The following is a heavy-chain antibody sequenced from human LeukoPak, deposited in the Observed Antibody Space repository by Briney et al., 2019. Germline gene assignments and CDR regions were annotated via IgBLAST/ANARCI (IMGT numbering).Heavy chain of an antibody. V-gene: IGHV3-30*02. CDR3: AKVDQNDYSNPLPFDY. J-gene: IGHJ4*02. CDR1: GFTFSSYG. D-gene: IGHD4-11*01. Sequence: PGGSLRLSCAASGFTFSSYGMHWVRQAPGKGLEWVAFIRYDGSNKYYADSVKGRFTVSRDNSKNTLYLQMNSLRAEDTAVYYCAKVDQNDYSNPLPFDYWGQGTLVTVSS. CDR2: IRYDGSNK.